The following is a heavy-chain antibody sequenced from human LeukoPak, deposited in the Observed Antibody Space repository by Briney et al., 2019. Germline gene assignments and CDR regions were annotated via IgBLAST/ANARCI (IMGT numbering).Heavy chain of an antibody. D-gene: IGHD5-18*01. CDR1: GFTFSSYG. CDR2: ISYDGSNK. Sequence: PGGSLRLSCAASGFTFSSYGMHWARQAPGKGLEWVAVISYDGSNKYYADSVKGRFTISRDNSKNTLYLQMNSLRAEDTAVYYCARGGYSYGYDAFDIWGQGTMVTVSS. CDR3: ARGGYSYGYDAFDI. V-gene: IGHV3-30*03. J-gene: IGHJ3*02.